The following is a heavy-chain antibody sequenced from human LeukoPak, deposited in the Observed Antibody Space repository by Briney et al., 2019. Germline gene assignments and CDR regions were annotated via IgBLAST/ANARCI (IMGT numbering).Heavy chain of an antibody. D-gene: IGHD3-22*01. CDR1: GFTFSSYA. CDR3: AKRLYDSSGYYPFDY. CDR2: ISGSGGST. J-gene: IGHJ4*02. Sequence: GGSLRLSCAASGFTFSSYAMSWVRQAPGKGLEWVSAISGSGGSTYYADSVKGRFTISRDNSKNTLYPQMNSLRAEDTAVYYCAKRLYDSSGYYPFDYWGQGTLVTVSS. V-gene: IGHV3-23*01.